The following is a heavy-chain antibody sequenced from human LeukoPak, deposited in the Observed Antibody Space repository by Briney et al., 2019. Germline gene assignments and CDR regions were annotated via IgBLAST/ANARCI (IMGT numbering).Heavy chain of an antibody. CDR2: IISSSTI. Sequence: GGSLRLSCAASGFTFSSYSMNWVRQAPGKGLEWVSYIISSSTIYYADSVKGRFTISKDNSNNTLYLQMNSLRAKDTAVYYCTSRVVVPAAISDYWGQGTLVTVSS. V-gene: IGHV3-48*01. J-gene: IGHJ4*02. D-gene: IGHD2-2*01. CDR1: GFTFSSYS. CDR3: TSRVVVPAAISDY.